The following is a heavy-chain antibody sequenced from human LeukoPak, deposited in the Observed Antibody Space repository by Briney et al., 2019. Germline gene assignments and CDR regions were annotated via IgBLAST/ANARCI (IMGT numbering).Heavy chain of an antibody. CDR3: ARDSVHGYYDSSGYSALIDY. CDR1: GFTFSSYW. D-gene: IGHD3-22*01. Sequence: GGSLRLSCAASGFTFSSYWMSWVRQAPGKGLEWVANIKQDGGEKYYVDSVKGRFTIFRDNAKNSLYLQMNSLRVEDTAVYYCARDSVHGYYDSSGYSALIDYWGQGTLVTVSS. V-gene: IGHV3-7*01. CDR2: IKQDGGEK. J-gene: IGHJ4*02.